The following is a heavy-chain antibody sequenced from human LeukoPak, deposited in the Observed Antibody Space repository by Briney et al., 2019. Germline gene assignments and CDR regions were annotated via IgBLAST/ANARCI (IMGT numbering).Heavy chain of an antibody. V-gene: IGHV1-18*01. Sequence: GASVKVSCKASGYTFTSFGIAWVRQAPGQGLEWVGWISAESGDTNYAQSLQGRVSLTTDTSTSTAYMELTNLRSDDTAVYFCARVYGFYYYYLDVWGKGTTVTVSS. CDR3: ARVYGFYYYYLDV. J-gene: IGHJ6*03. D-gene: IGHD3-16*01. CDR1: GYTFTSFG. CDR2: ISAESGDT.